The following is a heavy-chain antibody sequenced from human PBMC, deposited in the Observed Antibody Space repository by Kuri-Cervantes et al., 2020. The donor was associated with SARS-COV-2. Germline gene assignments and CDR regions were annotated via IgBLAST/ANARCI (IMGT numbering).Heavy chain of an antibody. D-gene: IGHD5-18*01. CDR1: GGSISDHY. CDR3: ARDLNGQLWSTGLGY. V-gene: IGHV4-59*11. J-gene: IGHJ4*02. Sequence: SETLSLTCTVSGGSISDHYWSWVRQSPGKGPEWIGYIYDSGTTNYNPSLKSRVTVPVDKSKNHFSLRLSSVTAADTAVYYCARDLNGQLWSTGLGYWGQGTLVTVSS. CDR2: IYDSGTT.